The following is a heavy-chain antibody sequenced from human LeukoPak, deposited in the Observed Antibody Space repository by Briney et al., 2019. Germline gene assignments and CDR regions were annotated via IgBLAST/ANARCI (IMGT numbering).Heavy chain of an antibody. CDR1: GYTFTSYD. CDR2: MNPNSGNT. CDR3: ARLRVVSSSLGEGGYYYYYAMDV. Sequence: GASVKVSCKASGYTFTSYDINWVRQATGQGLEWMGWMNPNSGNTGYAQKFQGRVTMTRNTSISTAYMELSSLRSEDTAVYYCARLRVVSSSLGEGGYYYYYAMDVWGQGTTVTVSS. J-gene: IGHJ6*02. D-gene: IGHD2-15*01. V-gene: IGHV1-8*01.